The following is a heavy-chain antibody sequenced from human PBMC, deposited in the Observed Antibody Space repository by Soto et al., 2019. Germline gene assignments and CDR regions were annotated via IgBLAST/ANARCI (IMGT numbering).Heavy chain of an antibody. V-gene: IGHV4-34*01. CDR3: ARGLGSNYVDGYYYMDV. J-gene: IGHJ6*03. CDR1: GGSFSGYY. Sequence: SETLSLTCAVYGGSFSGYYWSWIRQPPGKGLEWIGEINHSGSTNYNPSLKSRVTISVDTSKNQFSLKLSSVTAADTAVYYCARGLGSNYVDGYYYMDVWGKGNTVPVSS. D-gene: IGHD4-4*01. CDR2: INHSGST.